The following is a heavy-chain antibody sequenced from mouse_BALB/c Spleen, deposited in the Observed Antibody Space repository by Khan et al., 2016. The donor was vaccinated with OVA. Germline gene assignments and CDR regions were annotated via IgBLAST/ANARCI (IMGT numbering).Heavy chain of an antibody. Sequence: VQLQQSGPELMKPGASVKISCKASGYSFSTYYIHWVTRSHGKTLEWIGYIDPVNGATTYNQKFKGKATLTVDKSSSTAYMHLTSLTSEDSAVYYCARNGTTSWFAYWGQGTLVTVSA. V-gene: IGHV1S135*01. CDR3: ARNGTTSWFAY. CDR2: IDPVNGAT. D-gene: IGHD1-1*01. J-gene: IGHJ3*01. CDR1: GYSFSTYY.